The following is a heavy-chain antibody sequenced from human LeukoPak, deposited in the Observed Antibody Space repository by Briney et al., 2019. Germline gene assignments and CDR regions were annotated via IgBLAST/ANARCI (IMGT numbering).Heavy chain of an antibody. J-gene: IGHJ4*02. D-gene: IGHD6-6*01. CDR3: AKMGVVAARPGTFDY. V-gene: IGHV3-23*01. CDR1: GSTFTSYA. CDR2: ISGSGGST. Sequence: PGGSLRLSCAASGSTFTSYAMSWVRQAPGKGLEWVPAISGSGGSTYHADSVKGRFTISRDNSKNTLYLQMNSLRAEDTAVYYCAKMGVVAARPGTFDYWGQGTLVTVSS.